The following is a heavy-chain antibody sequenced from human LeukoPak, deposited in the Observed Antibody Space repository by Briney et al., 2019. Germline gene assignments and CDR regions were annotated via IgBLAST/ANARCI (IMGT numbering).Heavy chain of an antibody. V-gene: IGHV3-23*01. J-gene: IGHJ4*02. CDR2: ISGSGGST. Sequence: GGSLRLSCAASGFTVSRNYMSRVRHAPGKGLEWVSAISGSGGSTYYADSVKGRFTISRDNSKNTLYLQMNSLRAEDTAVYYCAKDQEAYDYWGQGTLVTVS. CDR1: GFTVSRNY. CDR3: AKDQEAYDY.